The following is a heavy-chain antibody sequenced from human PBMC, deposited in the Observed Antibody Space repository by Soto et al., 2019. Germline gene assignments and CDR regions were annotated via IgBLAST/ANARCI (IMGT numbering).Heavy chain of an antibody. CDR2: ISSSGTYI. CDR1: GFTFSYYN. D-gene: IGHD1-26*01. V-gene: IGHV3-21*01. Sequence: PXESLSLSCAASGFTFSYYNMNWVRQAPGKGLEWVSSISSSGTYISYADSVRGRFTISRDNAENSVFLQMNSLRAEDTAVYYCARDTVGVGATDYFDYWGQGTVVTVSS. CDR3: ARDTVGVGATDYFDY. J-gene: IGHJ4*02.